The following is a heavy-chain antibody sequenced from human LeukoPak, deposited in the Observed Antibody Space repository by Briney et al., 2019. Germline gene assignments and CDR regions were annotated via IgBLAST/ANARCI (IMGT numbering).Heavy chain of an antibody. Sequence: SVKVSCKASGGTFSSYAISWVRQAPGQGLEWMGRIIPILGIANYAQKFQGRVTITADKSTSTTYMELSSLRSEDTAVYYCARARGTTVTTGAFDIWGQGTMVTVSS. CDR3: ARARGTTVTTGAFDI. V-gene: IGHV1-69*04. CDR1: GGTFSSYA. D-gene: IGHD4-17*01. J-gene: IGHJ3*02. CDR2: IIPILGIA.